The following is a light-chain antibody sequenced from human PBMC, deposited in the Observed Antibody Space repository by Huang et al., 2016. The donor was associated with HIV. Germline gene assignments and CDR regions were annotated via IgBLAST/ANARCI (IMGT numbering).Light chain of an antibody. CDR1: QSVSSN. CDR2: GAS. J-gene: IGKJ1*01. CDR3: QQYNNWPPV. Sequence: EIVMTQSPATLSVSPGERATLSCRASQSVSSNLAWYQQKPGQAPRRLIYGASTRATGIPARFSGSGSGTEFTLTISSLQSEDFAVYYCQQYNNWPPVFGQGTKVEIK. V-gene: IGKV3-15*01.